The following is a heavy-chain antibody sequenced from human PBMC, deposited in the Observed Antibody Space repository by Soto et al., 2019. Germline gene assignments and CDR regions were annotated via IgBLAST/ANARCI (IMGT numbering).Heavy chain of an antibody. Sequence: QVQLQESGPGLVKPSQTLSLTCTVSGGSISSGGYYWSWIRQHPGKGLEWIGYIYYSGSTYYNPCLESRVTISVDTSKNQFSLKLSSVTAADTAVYYCAREGQYYYYGMDVWGQGTTVTVSS. V-gene: IGHV4-31*03. CDR2: IYYSGST. CDR1: GGSISSGGYY. CDR3: AREGQYYYYGMDV. J-gene: IGHJ6*02.